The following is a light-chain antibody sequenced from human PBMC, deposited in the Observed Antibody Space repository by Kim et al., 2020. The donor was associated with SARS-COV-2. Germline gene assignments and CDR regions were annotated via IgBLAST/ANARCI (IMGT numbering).Light chain of an antibody. Sequence: EIVLTQSPGTLSLSPGERATLSCRASESITSNYLAWYQQKPGQAPRLLIYAASSRATGIPDRFSGSGSGTDFTLTISSLEPEDFAMYYCNQYGSSPRTFGQGTTVDIK. CDR2: AAS. V-gene: IGKV3-20*01. CDR1: ESITSNY. J-gene: IGKJ1*01. CDR3: NQYGSSPRT.